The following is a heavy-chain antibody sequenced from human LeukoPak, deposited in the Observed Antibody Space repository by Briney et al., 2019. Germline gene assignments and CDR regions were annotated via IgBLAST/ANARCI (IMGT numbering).Heavy chain of an antibody. CDR2: TYYSGST. D-gene: IGHD3-3*01. Sequence: PSETLSLTCTVSGGSISSSSYYWGWIRQPPGKGLEWIGSTYYSGSTYYNPSLKSRVTISVDTSKNQFSLKLSSVTAADTAVYYCARHSPVGDFGVVGYWGQGTLVTVSS. CDR3: ARHSPVGDFGVVGY. J-gene: IGHJ4*02. CDR1: GGSISSSSYY. V-gene: IGHV4-39*01.